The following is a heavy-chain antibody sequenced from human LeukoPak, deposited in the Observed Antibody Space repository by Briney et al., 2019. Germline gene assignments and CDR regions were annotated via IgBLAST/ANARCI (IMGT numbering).Heavy chain of an antibody. CDR3: DRYLIAVAASGRYYSYMDV. Sequence: PGGSLRLSSAAFALASNNYSMKCVRQAPGRGLEWVSSTISRSTYIIYADSVKGRFTISRDHAKHSLYLQMNCLRAEDPAVYYCDRYLIAVAASGRYYSYMDVWGKGTTVTVSS. CDR1: ALASNNYS. V-gene: IGHV3-21*01. CDR2: TISRSTYI. D-gene: IGHD2-15*01. J-gene: IGHJ6*03.